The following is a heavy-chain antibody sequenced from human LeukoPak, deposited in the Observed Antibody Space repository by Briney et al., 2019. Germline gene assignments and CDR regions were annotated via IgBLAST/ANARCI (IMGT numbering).Heavy chain of an antibody. Sequence: QAGGSLRLSCAASGFSVRTNYMSWLRQAPGKGLEWVSAISGSGSTYYADSVKGRFTISRDNSKNTLYLQMNSLRAEDTAVYYCAKYKLRGSTTVSGSMDVWGKGTTVTVSS. CDR3: AKYKLRGSTTVSGSMDV. V-gene: IGHV3-23*01. D-gene: IGHD4-17*01. CDR2: ISGSGST. CDR1: GFSVRTNY. J-gene: IGHJ6*03.